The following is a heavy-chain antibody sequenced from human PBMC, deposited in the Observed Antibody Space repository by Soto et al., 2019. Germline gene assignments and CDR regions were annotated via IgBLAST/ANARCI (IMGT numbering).Heavy chain of an antibody. J-gene: IGHJ5*02. V-gene: IGHV3-23*01. Sequence: EVQLLESGGGLVQPGGSLRLSCAASGFSFSTYAMSWFRQAPGKGLEWVSGSSAGGGNTYYADSLRGRFTISRDNSKNTLDLQMSSLRAEDTALYYCAKHSEYQLLSWFDPWGQGTLVTVSS. CDR2: SSAGGGNT. CDR1: GFSFSTYA. D-gene: IGHD2-2*01. CDR3: AKHSEYQLLSWFDP.